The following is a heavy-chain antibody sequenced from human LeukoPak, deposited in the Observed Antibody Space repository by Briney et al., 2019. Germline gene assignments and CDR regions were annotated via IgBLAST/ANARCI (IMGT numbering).Heavy chain of an antibody. CDR2: IKQDGSEK. CDR3: ARGLDAFDV. CDR1: GFTFSSYW. V-gene: IGHV3-7*01. Sequence: GGSLRLSCAASGFTFSSYWMSWVRQAPGKGLEWVANIKQDGSEKYYVDSVKGRFTISRDNAKNLLYLEMSSLRVEDTALYYCARGLDAFDVWGQGTMVTVSS. J-gene: IGHJ3*01.